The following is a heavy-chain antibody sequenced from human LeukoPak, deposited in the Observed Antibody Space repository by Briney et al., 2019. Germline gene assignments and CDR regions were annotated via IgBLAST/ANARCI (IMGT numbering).Heavy chain of an antibody. CDR3: ARARARDYGVNWFDS. CDR1: GGSISSSSYY. CDR2: IYHSGST. V-gene: IGHV4-39*01. J-gene: IGHJ5*01. Sequence: SETLSLTCTVSGGSISSSSYYWGWIRQPPGKGLEWIGSIYHSGSTYYNPSLKSRVTISVDTSKNQFSLKLSSVTAADTAVYYCARARARDYGVNWFDSWGQGTLVTVSS. D-gene: IGHD4-17*01.